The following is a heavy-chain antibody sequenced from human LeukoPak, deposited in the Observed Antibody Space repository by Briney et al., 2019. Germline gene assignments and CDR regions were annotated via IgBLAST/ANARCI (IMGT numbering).Heavy chain of an antibody. J-gene: IGHJ4*02. CDR3: ASYFHYYDSSGYYMWGNDY. CDR1: GFTFSSYW. CDR2: IKQDGSEK. V-gene: IGHV3-7*03. D-gene: IGHD3-22*01. Sequence: GGSLRLSCAASGFTFSSYWMSWVRQAPGKGLEWVANIKQDGSEKYYVDSVKGRFTISGDNAKNSLYLQMNSLRAEDTAVYYCASYFHYYDSSGYYMWGNDYWGQGTLVTVSS.